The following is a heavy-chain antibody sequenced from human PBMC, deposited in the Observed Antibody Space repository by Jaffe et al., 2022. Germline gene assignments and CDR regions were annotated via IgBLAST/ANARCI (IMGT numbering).Heavy chain of an antibody. D-gene: IGHD3-16*02. J-gene: IGHJ4*02. Sequence: QLQLQESGPGLVKPSETLSLTCTVSGGSISSSSYYWGWIRQPPGKGLEWIGSIYYSGSTYYNPSLKSRVTISVDTSKNQFSLKLSSVTAADTAVYYCARHTATGVGDYIWGSYRYTPYFDYWGQGTLVTVSS. CDR3: ARHTATGVGDYIWGSYRYTPYFDY. V-gene: IGHV4-39*01. CDR2: IYYSGST. CDR1: GGSISSSSYY.